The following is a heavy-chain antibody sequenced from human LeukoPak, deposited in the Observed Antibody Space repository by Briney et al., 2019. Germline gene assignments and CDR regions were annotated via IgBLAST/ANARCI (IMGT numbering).Heavy chain of an antibody. CDR3: ASSDYCSSTSCSNAFDI. D-gene: IGHD2-2*01. CDR1: GGTFSSYA. Sequence: SVKVSCKASGGTFSSYAISWVRQAPGQGLEWMGGIIPIFGTANYAQKFQGRVTITADESTSTAYMELSSLRSEDTAVYYCASSDYCSSTSCSNAFDIWGQGTMVTVSS. J-gene: IGHJ3*02. CDR2: IIPIFGTA. V-gene: IGHV1-69*13.